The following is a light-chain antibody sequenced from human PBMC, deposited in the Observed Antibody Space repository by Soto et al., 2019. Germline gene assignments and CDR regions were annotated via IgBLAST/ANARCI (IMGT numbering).Light chain of an antibody. CDR1: QNIVNW. Sequence: DIQMTQSPSTLSPSVGDRVTITCRASQNIVNWLAWYQQKPGKAPKILIYGASTLERGVPSRFSGSGSGTEFTHTITNLQPDDFATYYCQQYNTYSVTFGQGTRLEIK. V-gene: IGKV1-5*01. J-gene: IGKJ5*01. CDR3: QQYNTYSVT. CDR2: GAS.